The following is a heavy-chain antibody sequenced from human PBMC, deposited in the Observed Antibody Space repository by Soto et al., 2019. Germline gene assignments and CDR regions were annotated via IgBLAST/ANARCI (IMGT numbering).Heavy chain of an antibody. V-gene: IGHV4-31*03. J-gene: IGHJ6*02. CDR2: IYDSGST. CDR1: GGSISSGGYY. CDR3: ARDRGGIQLWSRTPAGDGMDV. D-gene: IGHD5-18*01. Sequence: QVQLQESGPGLVKPSQTLSLTCTVSGGSISSGGYYWSWIRQHPGKGLEWIGYIYDSGSTYYTPSHKSRVTISVDTSKNQFSLKLSSVTAADTAVYYCARDRGGIQLWSRTPAGDGMDVWGQGTTVTVSS.